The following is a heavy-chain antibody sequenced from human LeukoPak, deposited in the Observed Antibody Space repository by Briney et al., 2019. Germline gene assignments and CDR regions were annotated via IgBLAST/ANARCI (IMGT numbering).Heavy chain of an antibody. V-gene: IGHV3-21*01. D-gene: IGHD3-10*01. CDR1: GFTFSSYS. CDR3: ARDLHYYGSGP. CDR2: ISGTSSYM. J-gene: IGHJ5*02. Sequence: PGGSLRLSCAASGFTFSSYSMNWVRQAPGKGLDWVSGISGTSSYMYYGDSVKGRFTVSRDNAKNSLYLQMESLRVEDTAVYYCARDLHYYGSGPWGQGTLVTVSS.